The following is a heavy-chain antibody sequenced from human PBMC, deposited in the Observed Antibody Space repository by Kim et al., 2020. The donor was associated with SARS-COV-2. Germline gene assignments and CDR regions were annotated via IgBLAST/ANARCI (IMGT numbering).Heavy chain of an antibody. D-gene: IGHD6-13*01. Sequence: ASVKFSCKASGYTLSNYGITWVRQAPGQGLEWMGWTSAYNGNTDYAQKFQGRVTLTTDTSTSTAYMELGSLTSDDTAVYYCARGPYISLYFYFYMDVWGKGTTVTVSS. CDR1: GYTLSNYG. CDR2: TSAYNGNT. V-gene: IGHV1-18*01. CDR3: ARGPYISLYFYFYMDV. J-gene: IGHJ6*03.